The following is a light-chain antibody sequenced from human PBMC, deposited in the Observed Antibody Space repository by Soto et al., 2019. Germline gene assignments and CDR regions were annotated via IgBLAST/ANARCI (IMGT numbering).Light chain of an antibody. Sequence: DILLTQSPSSLSASVGDSVTITCQASQDISNYLNWYQQKPGKAPKLLIYDASNLETGVQSRFSGSGSGTDFTFTISSLQPEDIATYYWQQYDKLPPTCGGGTKVEIK. CDR3: QQYDKLPPT. J-gene: IGKJ4*01. CDR1: QDISNY. CDR2: DAS. V-gene: IGKV1-33*01.